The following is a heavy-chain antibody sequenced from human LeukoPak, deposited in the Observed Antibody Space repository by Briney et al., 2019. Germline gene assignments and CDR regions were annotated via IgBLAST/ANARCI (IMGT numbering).Heavy chain of an antibody. CDR3: ASSGHYYDSSGPYYFDY. CDR2: INPNSGGT. V-gene: IGHV1-2*06. CDR1: GYTFTGYY. J-gene: IGHJ4*02. D-gene: IGHD3-22*01. Sequence: ASVKVSCKXSGYTFTGYYMHWVRQAPGQGLEWMGRINPNSGGTNYAQKFQGRVTMTRDTSISTAYMELSRLRSDDTAVYYCASSGHYYDSSGPYYFDYWGQGTLVTVSS.